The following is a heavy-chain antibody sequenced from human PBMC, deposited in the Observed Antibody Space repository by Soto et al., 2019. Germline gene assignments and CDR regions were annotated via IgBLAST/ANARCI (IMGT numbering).Heavy chain of an antibody. CDR3: VRGIYQKFGMDV. CDR1: GFTFISHW. V-gene: IGHV3-74*01. Sequence: EVQLVESGGGLVQPGGSLRLSFAASGFTFISHWIHWVRQTPGKGLVWVSRIDGGGSNRNYADSVKGRFTISRDNAKTTLYLQMHSLRADDTAVYYCVRGIYQKFGMDVWGQGTTV. J-gene: IGHJ6*02. CDR2: IDGGGSNR. D-gene: IGHD3-3*02.